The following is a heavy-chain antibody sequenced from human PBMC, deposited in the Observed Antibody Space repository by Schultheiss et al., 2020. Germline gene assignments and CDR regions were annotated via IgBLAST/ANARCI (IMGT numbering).Heavy chain of an antibody. V-gene: IGHV4-39*01. Sequence: SETLSLTCTVSGGSISSSTYYWAWIRQTPGKGLEWIGSIYYSGTTYYTPSLRSRVTMSVDTSKNQFSLKLSSVTAADTAVYYCARHRITGTPPGWFDPWGQGTLVTVSS. J-gene: IGHJ5*02. CDR2: IYYSGTT. CDR1: GGSISSSTYY. CDR3: ARHRITGTPPGWFDP. D-gene: IGHD1-7*01.